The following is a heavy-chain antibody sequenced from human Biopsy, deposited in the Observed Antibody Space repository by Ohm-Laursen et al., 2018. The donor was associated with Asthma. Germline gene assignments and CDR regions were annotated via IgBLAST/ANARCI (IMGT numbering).Heavy chain of an antibody. CDR1: GGSISSYY. Sequence: SETLSLTCTVSGGSISSYYWSWIRKPPGKGLEWIGNIYYSGSTNYNPSLKSRVTISVDTSKNQFSLKLSSVTAADTAVYYCARSASPWIVVPPVGGGMDVGGQGTTVPVSS. J-gene: IGHJ6*02. D-gene: IGHD2-2*01. CDR3: ARSASPWIVVPPVGGGMDV. CDR2: IYYSGST. V-gene: IGHV4-59*13.